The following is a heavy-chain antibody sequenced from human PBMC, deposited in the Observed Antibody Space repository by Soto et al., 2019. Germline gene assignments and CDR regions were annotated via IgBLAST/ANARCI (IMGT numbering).Heavy chain of an antibody. CDR3: AREGVAPYYYYGMDV. Sequence: ASVKVSCKASGYTFSEYYMQWVRQAPGQGLEWMGWINPNSGGTNYAQKFQGWVTMTTDTSTSTVHMEVRSLRSDDTAVYYCAREGVAPYYYYGMDVWGQGTPGTVSS. CDR2: INPNSGGT. CDR1: GYTFSEYY. V-gene: IGHV1-2*04. D-gene: IGHD5-12*01. J-gene: IGHJ6*02.